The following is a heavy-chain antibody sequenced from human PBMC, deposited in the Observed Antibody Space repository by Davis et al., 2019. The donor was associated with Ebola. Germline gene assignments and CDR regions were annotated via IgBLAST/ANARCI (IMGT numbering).Heavy chain of an antibody. V-gene: IGHV1-8*02. CDR1: GYTFTSYY. CDR2: MNPNSGNT. D-gene: IGHD6-13*01. CDR3: ARGIKGVAANFDY. J-gene: IGHJ4*02. Sequence: ASVKVSCKASGYTFTSYYMHWVRQATGQGLEWMGWMNPNSGNTGYAQKFQGRVTMTRNTSISTAYMELSSLRSEDTAVYYCARGIKGVAANFDYWGQGTLVTVSS.